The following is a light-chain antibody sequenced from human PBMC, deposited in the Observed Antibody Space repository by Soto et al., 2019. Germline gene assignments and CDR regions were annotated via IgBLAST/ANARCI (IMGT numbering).Light chain of an antibody. Sequence: QSVLTQPASVSGSPGQSITISCTGTSSDVGGYNYVSWFQLHPGKAPKLMVYEVSNRPSGSSSRFSGSKSGNTASLTISGLQAEDEADYYCSSFTSSRIYVFGTGTKLTVL. V-gene: IGLV2-14*01. J-gene: IGLJ1*01. CDR2: EVS. CDR1: SSDVGGYNY. CDR3: SSFTSSRIYV.